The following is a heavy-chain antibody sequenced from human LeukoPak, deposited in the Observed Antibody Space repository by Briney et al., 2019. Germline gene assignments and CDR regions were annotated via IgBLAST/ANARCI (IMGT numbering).Heavy chain of an antibody. CDR2: VKQDGRAR. J-gene: IGHJ4*02. V-gene: IGHV3-7*05. CDR3: AKDSYASGSHGD. Sequence: GGSLRLSCAGSGFTFSSYWMTWVRQAPGKGLEWVANVKQDGRARYYRDSVKGRFTISRDNAQKSLYLQMNSLRAEDTAVYYCAKDSYASGSHGDWGQGTLDTVSS. D-gene: IGHD3-10*01. CDR1: GFTFSSYW.